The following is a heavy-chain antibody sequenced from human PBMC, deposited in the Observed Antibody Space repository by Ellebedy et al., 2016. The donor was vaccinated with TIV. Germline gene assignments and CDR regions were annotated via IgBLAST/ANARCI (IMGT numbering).Heavy chain of an antibody. V-gene: IGHV3-7*03. CDR2: IKQDGSEK. D-gene: IGHD3-22*01. CDR3: ARRSYYDSSGIEYYFDY. Sequence: GESLKISXAASGFTFSSYWMSWVRQAPGKGLEWVANIKQDGSEKYYVDSVKGRFTISRDNAKNSLYLQMNSLRAEDMAVYYCARRSYYDSSGIEYYFDYWGQGTLVTVSS. J-gene: IGHJ4*02. CDR1: GFTFSSYW.